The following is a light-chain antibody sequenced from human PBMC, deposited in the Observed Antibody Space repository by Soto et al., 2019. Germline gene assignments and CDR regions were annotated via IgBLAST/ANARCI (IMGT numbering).Light chain of an antibody. CDR3: QQSYGIPLS. CDR1: QGIRNY. V-gene: IGKV1-39*01. J-gene: IGKJ4*01. CDR2: AAS. Sequence: DIQMTQSPSSLSASVGDSVTITCRASQGIRNYLNWYQQKPGKAHKLLIYAASSLQSGVPSRFSGSGSGTDFPLTISSLQPEDFATYYCQQSYGIPLSFGGGNKVAIK.